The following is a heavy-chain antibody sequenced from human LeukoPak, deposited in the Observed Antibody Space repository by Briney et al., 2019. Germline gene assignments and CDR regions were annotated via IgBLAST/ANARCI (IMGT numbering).Heavy chain of an antibody. J-gene: IGHJ4*02. CDR2: INPSVGNT. D-gene: IGHD4-17*01. CDR3: ARDGGGDYRFDH. Sequence: ASVKVSCKASGYTLTRYYLHWVRQAPGQGLEWMGVINPSVGNTRYAQKLEGRVTMTRDMSTSTVYMELSSLTSQDTAMYHCARDGGGDYRFDHWGQGTLVTVSS. V-gene: IGHV1-46*04. CDR1: GYTLTRYY.